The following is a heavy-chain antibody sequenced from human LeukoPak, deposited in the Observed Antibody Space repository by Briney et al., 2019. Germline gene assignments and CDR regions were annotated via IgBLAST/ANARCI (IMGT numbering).Heavy chain of an antibody. CDR1: GGSISTSSYY. D-gene: IGHD3-9*01. Sequence: SETLSLTCTVSGGSISTSSYYWGWVRQPPGKGLEWIGNIFYSGSTYYSPSLKSRVTISVDTSKNQFSLKLSSVTAADTAVYYCARMVPDYDILTGYYNYYYYYMDVWGKGTMVTISS. CDR2: IFYSGST. V-gene: IGHV4-39*07. CDR3: ARMVPDYDILTGYYNYYYYYMDV. J-gene: IGHJ6*03.